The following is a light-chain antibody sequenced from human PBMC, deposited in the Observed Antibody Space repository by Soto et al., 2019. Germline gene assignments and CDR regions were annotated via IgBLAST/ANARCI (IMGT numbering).Light chain of an antibody. V-gene: IGKV1-39*01. CDR1: QSNSSY. J-gene: IGKJ4*01. CDR3: QQYYSYPFT. Sequence: IQMTQSPASLSASVGDRVTITCRACQSNSSYLNCYQQKPARAPKILLYAASTLQSGVPSRCSGSGSGTDFTLTISCLQSEDVATYYCQQYYSYPFTFGGGTKVDIK. CDR2: AAS.